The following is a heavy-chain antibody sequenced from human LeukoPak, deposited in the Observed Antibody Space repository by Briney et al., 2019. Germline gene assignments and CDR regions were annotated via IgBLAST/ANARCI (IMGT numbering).Heavy chain of an antibody. V-gene: IGHV3-30*02. CDR3: AKNPPTVTSRTPFDY. J-gene: IGHJ4*02. D-gene: IGHD4-17*01. CDR1: GFTFSSYG. CDR2: IRYDGSNK. Sequence: PGGSLRLSCAASGFTFSSYGMHWVRQAPGKGLEWVAFIRYDGSNKYYADSVKGRFTISRDNSKNTLYLQMNSLRAEDTAVYYCAKNPPTVTSRTPFDYWGQGTLVTVSS.